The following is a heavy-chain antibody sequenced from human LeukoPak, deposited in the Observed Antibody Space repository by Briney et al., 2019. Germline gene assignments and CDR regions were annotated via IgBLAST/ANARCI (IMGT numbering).Heavy chain of an antibody. CDR2: IYYRGTT. J-gene: IGHJ4*02. D-gene: IGHD3-3*01. CDR1: GGSFSWSY. Sequence: SETLSLTCTVSGGSFSWSYWTWVRQPPGKGWEWIGHIYYRGTTYYNPSLTSRVTISVDTSKNQFSLRLSSVTAADTAVYYCARGDFWSGYDYWGQGTLVTVSS. V-gene: IGHV4-59*13. CDR3: ARGDFWSGYDY.